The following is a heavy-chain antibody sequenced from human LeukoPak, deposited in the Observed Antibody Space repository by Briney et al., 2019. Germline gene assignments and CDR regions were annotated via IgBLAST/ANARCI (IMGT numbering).Heavy chain of an antibody. D-gene: IGHD5-24*01. J-gene: IGHJ6*03. Sequence: GGSLRLSCAASGFTFSSYEMNWVRQAPGKGLEWVSYISSSGSTIYYADSVKGRFTISRDNAKNSLYLQMNSLRAEDTAVYYCARGVEMATITYYYYYMDVWGKGTTVTISS. V-gene: IGHV3-48*03. CDR3: ARGVEMATITYYYYYMDV. CDR2: ISSSGSTI. CDR1: GFTFSSYE.